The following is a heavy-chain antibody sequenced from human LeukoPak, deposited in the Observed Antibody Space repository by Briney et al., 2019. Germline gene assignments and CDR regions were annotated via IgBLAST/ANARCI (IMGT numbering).Heavy chain of an antibody. V-gene: IGHV4-30-4*08. J-gene: IGHJ5*02. CDR2: IYYSGST. D-gene: IGHD2-2*02. CDR1: GGSISSGDYY. Sequence: PSETLSLTCTVSGGSISSGDYYWSWIRQPPGKGLEWIGYIYYSGSTYYNPSLKSRVTISVDTSKNQFSLKLSSVTAADTAVYYCARAGYCSSTSCYRYWFDPWGQGTLVTVSS. CDR3: ARAGYCSSTSCYRYWFDP.